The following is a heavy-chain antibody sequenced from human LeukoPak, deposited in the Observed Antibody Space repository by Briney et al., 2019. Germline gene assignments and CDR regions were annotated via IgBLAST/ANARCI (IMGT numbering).Heavy chain of an antibody. J-gene: IGHJ4*02. CDR3: ARVHAIFGVVTEGYYFDY. CDR1: GGSISSYY. CDR2: IYYSGST. Sequence: SETLSLTCTVSGGSISSYYWSWIRQPPGKGLEWIGYIYYSGSTNYNPSLKSRVTISVDTSKNQFSLKLSSVTAADTAVYYCARVHAIFGVVTEGYYFDYWGQGTLVTVSS. D-gene: IGHD3-3*01. V-gene: IGHV4-59*01.